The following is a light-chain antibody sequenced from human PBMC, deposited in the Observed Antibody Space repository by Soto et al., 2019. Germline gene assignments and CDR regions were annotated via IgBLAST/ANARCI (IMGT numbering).Light chain of an antibody. CDR1: QSVSSY. CDR3: QQYNDWPSIT. Sequence: SPATLSVSPGEGATLSCRASQSVSSYLAWYQQKPGQAPRLLIYGASTRAAGIPARFSGSGSGTEFTLTISSLQSEDFAAYYCQQYNDWPSITFGQGTRLEIK. J-gene: IGKJ5*01. CDR2: GAS. V-gene: IGKV3-15*01.